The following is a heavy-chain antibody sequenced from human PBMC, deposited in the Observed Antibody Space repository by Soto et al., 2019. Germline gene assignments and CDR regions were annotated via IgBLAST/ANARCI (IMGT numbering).Heavy chain of an antibody. CDR3: AKDSISYNGIYDAFDV. J-gene: IGHJ3*01. Sequence: VQLLESGGGLVQPGGSLRLSCEASGFTFSNYAMAWVRQTPGEGPEWVSTIGGGDDIFYAESVQGRFIISRDDSRSTMYLQMDNLRVEDTAIYFRAKDSISYNGIYDAFDVWGQGTVVTVSS. CDR1: GFTFSNYA. V-gene: IGHV3-23*01. CDR2: IGGGDDI. D-gene: IGHD3-3*02.